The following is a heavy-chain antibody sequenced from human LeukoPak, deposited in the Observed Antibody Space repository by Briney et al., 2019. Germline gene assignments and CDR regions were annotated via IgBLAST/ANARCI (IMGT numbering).Heavy chain of an antibody. Sequence: SETLSLTCTVSGGSLSNYYWSWIRQSPGKGLEWIGYIYYSGSTNYNPSLRSRVTISVDTSNNQFSLRLSSVTAADTAVYYCARVSYYGSGSYYNLWYFDYWGQGTLVTVSS. CDR2: IYYSGST. CDR1: GGSLSNYY. J-gene: IGHJ4*02. D-gene: IGHD3-10*01. CDR3: ARVSYYGSGSYYNLWYFDY. V-gene: IGHV4-59*01.